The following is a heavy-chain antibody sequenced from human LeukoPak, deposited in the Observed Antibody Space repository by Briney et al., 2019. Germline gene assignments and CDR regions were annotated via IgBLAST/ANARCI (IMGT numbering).Heavy chain of an antibody. CDR2: ISYDGSNK. J-gene: IGHJ4*02. CDR3: ARDISSSSWFFDY. CDR1: GFTFSGYS. Sequence: GGSLRLSCAASGFTFSGYSMNWVRQAPGKGLEWVAVISYDGSNKYYADSVKGRFTISRDNSKDTLYLQMNSLRAEDTAVYYCARDISSSSWFFDYWGQGTLVTVSS. V-gene: IGHV3-30*03. D-gene: IGHD6-13*01.